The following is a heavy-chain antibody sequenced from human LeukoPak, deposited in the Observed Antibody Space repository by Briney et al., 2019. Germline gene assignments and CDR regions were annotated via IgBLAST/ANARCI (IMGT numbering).Heavy chain of an antibody. D-gene: IGHD3-3*01. CDR1: GFTFSSSA. CDR3: ARIYYDSWSGYSWFDP. CDR2: ISNNGGYT. V-gene: IGHV3-23*01. J-gene: IGHJ5*02. Sequence: GGSLRLSCAASGFTFSSSAMSWVRQAPGKGLEWVSAISNNGGYTYYADSVQGRFTISRDNSKSTLCLQMNSLRAEDTAVYHCARIYYDSWSGYSWFDPWGQGILVTVSS.